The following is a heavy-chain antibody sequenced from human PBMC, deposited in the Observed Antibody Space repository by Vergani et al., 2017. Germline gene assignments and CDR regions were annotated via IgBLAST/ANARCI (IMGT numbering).Heavy chain of an antibody. CDR2: ISSSSSYI. D-gene: IGHD3-10*01. J-gene: IGHJ6*02. Sequence: EVQLVESGGGLVKPGRSLRLSCAASGFTFSSYSMNWVRQAPGKGLEWVSSISSSSSYIYYADSVKGRFTISRDNAKNSLYLQMNSLRAEDTAVYYCARAGLWFGELLGSYYYYGMDVWGQGTTVTVSS. CDR1: GFTFSSYS. CDR3: ARAGLWFGELLGSYYYYGMDV. V-gene: IGHV3-21*01.